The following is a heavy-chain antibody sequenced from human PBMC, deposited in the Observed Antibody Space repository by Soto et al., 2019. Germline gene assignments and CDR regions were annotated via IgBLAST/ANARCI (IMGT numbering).Heavy chain of an antibody. CDR2: ITGTSAFT. CDR1: GFVFSDFQ. CDR3: ARDNLAFQGAFDL. D-gene: IGHD3-16*01. Sequence: PGRSLRLSCAASGFVFSDFQFNWVRQAPGGGLEWLPSITGTSAFTEYAESIEGRFTISRDNPNELFFLPMDNLRPEDKAVYYCARDNLAFQGAFDLWGQGTLVTVSS. J-gene: IGHJ4*02. V-gene: IGHV3-21*01.